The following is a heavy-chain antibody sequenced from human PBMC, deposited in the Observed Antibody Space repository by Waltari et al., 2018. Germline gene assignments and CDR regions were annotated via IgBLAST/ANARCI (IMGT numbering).Heavy chain of an antibody. CDR3: AREPPVGSLDY. J-gene: IGHJ4*02. D-gene: IGHD1-26*01. CDR1: GYSISSGYY. Sequence: QVQLQESGPGLVKPSETLSLTCAVSGYSISSGYYWGWIRQPPGKGLEWIGSIYHSGSTYDNPSLKSRVTISVDTSKNQFSLKLSSVTAADTAVYYCAREPPVGSLDYWGQGTLVTVSS. V-gene: IGHV4-38-2*02. CDR2: IYHSGST.